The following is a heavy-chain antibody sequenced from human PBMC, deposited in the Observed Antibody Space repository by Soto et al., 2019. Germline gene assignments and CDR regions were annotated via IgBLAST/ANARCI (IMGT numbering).Heavy chain of an antibody. Sequence: QVQLVQSGAEVKKPGSSVKVSCKSSGGTLRRYAISWVRQAPGRWLEWRGWISPRFGTTSYAQKEKCQRRLTIKAHGHMITAPMELSRLRSEHTAVYFCAVVDMGANDAENYFYAMDVWGQGTTVIVSS. J-gene: IGHJ6*02. CDR2: ISPRFGTT. V-gene: IGHV1-69*01. CDR3: AVVDMGANDAENYFYAMDV. D-gene: IGHD3-22*01. CDR1: GGTLRRYA.